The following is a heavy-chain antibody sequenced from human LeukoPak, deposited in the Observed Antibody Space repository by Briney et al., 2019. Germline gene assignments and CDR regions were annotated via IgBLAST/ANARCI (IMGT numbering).Heavy chain of an antibody. Sequence: GGSLRLSCAASGFTFDDYAMHWVRQAPGKGLEWVSLISWDGGSTYYADSVKGRFTISRDNSKNSLYLQMNSLRAEDTALYYCAKDIQAYSGYDYIYYYYGMDVWGQGTTVTVSS. J-gene: IGHJ6*02. V-gene: IGHV3-43D*03. CDR3: AKDIQAYSGYDYIYYYYGMDV. CDR2: ISWDGGST. D-gene: IGHD5-12*01. CDR1: GFTFDDYA.